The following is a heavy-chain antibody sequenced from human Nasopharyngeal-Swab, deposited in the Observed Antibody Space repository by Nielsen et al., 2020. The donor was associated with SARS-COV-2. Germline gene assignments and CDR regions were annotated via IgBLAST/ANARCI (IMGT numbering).Heavy chain of an antibody. J-gene: IGHJ4*02. V-gene: IGHV3-48*02. Sequence: GESLKISCAASAFTISSNGMHWVRQAPGKGLEWVAYISNSSSTSYYADSVKGRFTISRDNPKNSLHLQMNSLRDEDTAVYYCARYVAIVGATLDNWGQGTLVTVSS. D-gene: IGHD1-26*01. CDR1: AFTISSNG. CDR3: ARYVAIVGATLDN. CDR2: ISNSSSTS.